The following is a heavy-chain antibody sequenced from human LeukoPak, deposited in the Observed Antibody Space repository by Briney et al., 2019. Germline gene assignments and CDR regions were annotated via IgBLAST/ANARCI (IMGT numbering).Heavy chain of an antibody. Sequence: SGGSLRLSCAASGFTFSSYAMNWVRQAPGKGLEWVSYISSSSSTIYYADSVKGRFTISRDNSKNTLYLQMNSLRAEDTAVYYCAKDLRVMVRSSGMDVWGQGTTVTVSS. V-gene: IGHV3-48*01. CDR2: ISSSSSTI. D-gene: IGHD3-10*01. CDR1: GFTFSSYA. CDR3: AKDLRVMVRSSGMDV. J-gene: IGHJ6*02.